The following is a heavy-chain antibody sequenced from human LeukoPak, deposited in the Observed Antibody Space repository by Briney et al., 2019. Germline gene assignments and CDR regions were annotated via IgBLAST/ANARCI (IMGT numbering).Heavy chain of an antibody. J-gene: IGHJ6*03. CDR3: AQRKDYYGSGSYQYYMDV. V-gene: IGHV4-39*07. Sequence: SETLSLTCTVSGGSISSSSYYWGWIRQPPGKGLEWIGSIYYSGSTYYNPSLKSRVTISVDTSKNQFSLKLSSVTAADTAVYYCAQRKDYYGSGSYQYYMDVWGKGTMVTISS. D-gene: IGHD3-10*01. CDR1: GGSISSSSYY. CDR2: IYYSGST.